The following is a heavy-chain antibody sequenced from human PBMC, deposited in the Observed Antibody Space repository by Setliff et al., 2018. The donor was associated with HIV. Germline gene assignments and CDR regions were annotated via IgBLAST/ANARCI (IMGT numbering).Heavy chain of an antibody. J-gene: IGHJ4*02. CDR1: GYSFTNYW. Sequence: GESLKISCKGSGYSFTNYWIAWLRQMPGKGLEWMGIIYPGDSDTRYSPSFQGQVTISADKSISTAYLHWNSLKPADTAMYFCGRSGKSGELYAYWGQGTLVTVSS. V-gene: IGHV5-51*01. CDR2: IYPGDSDT. D-gene: IGHD2-8*01. CDR3: GRSGKSGELYAY.